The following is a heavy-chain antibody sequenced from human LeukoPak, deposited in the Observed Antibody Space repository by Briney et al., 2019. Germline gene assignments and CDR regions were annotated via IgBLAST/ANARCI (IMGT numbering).Heavy chain of an antibody. CDR3: AKYDFWSGYGIDV. CDR1: GFPLSSSG. J-gene: IGHJ6*02. D-gene: IGHD3-3*01. Sequence: GRSLRLSCAASGFPLSSSGMHWVRQAPGKGLEWVAVISYDGSTKCYADSVKGRFTISRDNSKNTLYLQMNSLRAEDTAVYYCAKYDFWSGYGIDVWGQGTTVTVSS. V-gene: IGHV3-30*18. CDR2: ISYDGSTK.